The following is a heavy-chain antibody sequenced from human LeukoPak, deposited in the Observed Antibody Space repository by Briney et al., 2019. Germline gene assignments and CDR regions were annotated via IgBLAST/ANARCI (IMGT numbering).Heavy chain of an antibody. Sequence: SETLSLTFDVSGXSISGTNWWSWVRQPPGQGLEWIGEISLAGQTNYNPSLNGRVTMSLDKSSNQLSLHLTSVTAADTATYFCSRESGPFCPFGYWGQGTLVIVSS. J-gene: IGHJ4*02. D-gene: IGHD1-26*01. CDR1: GXSISGTNW. CDR3: SRESGPFCPFGY. CDR2: ISLAGQT. V-gene: IGHV4/OR15-8*02.